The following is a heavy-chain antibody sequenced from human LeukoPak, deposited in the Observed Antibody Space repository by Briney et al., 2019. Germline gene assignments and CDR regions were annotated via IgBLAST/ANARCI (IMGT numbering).Heavy chain of an antibody. CDR1: GYSFTSYD. D-gene: IGHD3-10*01. J-gene: IGHJ3*02. V-gene: IGHV1-8*03. CDR2: VNPKSGNT. CDR3: ARNIWFGESADAFDI. Sequence: GASVKVSCNTSGYSFTSYDINWVRQAPGQGLEWMGWVNPKSGNTGYKQKFQARVTITRDTSISAAYMELSSLTSDDTAVYYCARNIWFGESADAFDIWGQGTMVTVSS.